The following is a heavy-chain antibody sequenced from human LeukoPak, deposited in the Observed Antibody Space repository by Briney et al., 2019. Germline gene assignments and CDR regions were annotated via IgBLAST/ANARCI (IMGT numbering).Heavy chain of an antibody. V-gene: IGHV3-74*01. CDR3: ARDRGGSSWNNWFDP. CDR2: INSDGSST. D-gene: IGHD6-13*01. CDR1: GFTFSSYW. J-gene: IGHJ5*02. Sequence: GGSLRPSCAASGFTFSSYWMHWVRQAPGKGLVWVSRINSDGSSTSYADSVKGRFTISRDNAKNTLYLQMNSLRAEDTAVYYCARDRGGSSWNNWFDPWGQGTLVTVSS.